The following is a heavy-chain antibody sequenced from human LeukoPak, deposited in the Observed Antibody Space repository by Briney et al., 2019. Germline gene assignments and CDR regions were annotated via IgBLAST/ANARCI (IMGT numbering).Heavy chain of an antibody. D-gene: IGHD6-6*01. V-gene: IGHV1-69*13. Sequence: WASVKVSFKASGGTFSSYAISWVRQAPGQGLEWMGGIIPIFGTANYAQKFQGRVTITADESTSTAYMELSSLRSEDTAVYYCARTQIAARNYYYYGMDVWGQGTTVTASS. CDR2: IIPIFGTA. CDR3: ARTQIAARNYYYYGMDV. J-gene: IGHJ6*02. CDR1: GGTFSSYA.